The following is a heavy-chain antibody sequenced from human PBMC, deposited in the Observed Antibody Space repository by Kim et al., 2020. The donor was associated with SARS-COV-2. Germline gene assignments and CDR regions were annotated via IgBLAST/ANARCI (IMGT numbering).Heavy chain of an antibody. Sequence: RYSQNFQGRVTITRDTSATTAYMELSSLTSKDTAVYYCTREGSGSYNWFDPWGQGTLVTVSS. V-gene: IGHV1-3*01. D-gene: IGHD3-10*01. CDR3: TREGSGSYNWFDP. J-gene: IGHJ5*02.